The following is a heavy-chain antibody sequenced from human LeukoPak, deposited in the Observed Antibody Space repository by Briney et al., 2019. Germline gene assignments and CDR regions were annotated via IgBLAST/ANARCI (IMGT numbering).Heavy chain of an antibody. Sequence: SETLSLTCTVSGGSISSSSYYWGWIRQPPGKGLEWIGNIYYSGSTYYNPSLKSRVTISVDTSKNQFSLKLSSVTAADTAVYYCARQPIYCSSTSCHGPLDYWGQGTLVTVSS. J-gene: IGHJ4*02. CDR2: IYYSGST. V-gene: IGHV4-39*07. CDR3: ARQPIYCSSTSCHGPLDY. D-gene: IGHD2-2*01. CDR1: GGSISSSSYY.